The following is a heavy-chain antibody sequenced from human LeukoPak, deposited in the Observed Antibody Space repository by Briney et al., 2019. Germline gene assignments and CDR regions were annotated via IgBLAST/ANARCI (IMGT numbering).Heavy chain of an antibody. CDR2: INFVASST. Sequence: AGRSLRLSCVGSGFIFSTYWMHWVSQAPGKGLVSVSRINFVASSTEYADSVKGRFTISRDNSKNTLYLQMNSLGVDDTAVYYCARSWGVEYWGQGTLVTVSS. CDR3: ARSWGVEY. J-gene: IGHJ4*02. CDR1: GFIFSTYW. V-gene: IGHV3-74*03. D-gene: IGHD3-16*01.